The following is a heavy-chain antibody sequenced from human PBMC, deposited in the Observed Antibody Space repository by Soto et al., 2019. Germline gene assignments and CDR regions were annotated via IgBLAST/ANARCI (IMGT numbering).Heavy chain of an antibody. Sequence: QVHLQESGPGLVTPSETLSLTCTVSGDSVGSGSYYWTWVRQPPGKGLEFVGHIYHTGSTNYNPSLMNRLALAVATSKNHFSLGLRSVTAADTAMYYCARAGAFGDTRMVVFYWGQGVLATVSS. D-gene: IGHD3-10*01. J-gene: IGHJ4*02. CDR2: IYHTGST. CDR1: GDSVGSGSYY. V-gene: IGHV4-61*03. CDR3: ARAGAFGDTRMVVFY.